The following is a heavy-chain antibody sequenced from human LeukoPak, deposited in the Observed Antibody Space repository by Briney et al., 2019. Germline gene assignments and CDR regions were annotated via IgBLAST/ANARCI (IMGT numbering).Heavy chain of an antibody. J-gene: IGHJ4*02. V-gene: IGHV3-23*01. CDR2: ISGRDGNT. Sequence: GGSLRLSCAASGFTFSSYAMSWVRQAPGKGLEWVSGISGRDGNTYYADSVKGRFTISRDNSKNTLYLQMISLRVEDTAIYYCAKDRIVMSGFFDYWGQGTLVTVSP. CDR1: GFTFSSYA. CDR3: AKDRIVMSGFFDY. D-gene: IGHD6-19*01.